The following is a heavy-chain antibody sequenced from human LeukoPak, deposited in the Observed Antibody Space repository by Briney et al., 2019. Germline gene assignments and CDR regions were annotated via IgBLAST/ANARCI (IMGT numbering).Heavy chain of an antibody. CDR2: IYYSGTT. Sequence: SETLSLTCTVSGGSISSGDYYWSWIRQPPGKGLEWIGYIYYSGTTYYNPSLKSRVTISVDTSKNQFSLKLTSVTAADTAVYYCARGPYGSGSYYWGQGTLVTVSS. V-gene: IGHV4-30-4*01. CDR3: ARGPYGSGSYY. J-gene: IGHJ4*02. CDR1: GGSISSGDYY. D-gene: IGHD3-10*01.